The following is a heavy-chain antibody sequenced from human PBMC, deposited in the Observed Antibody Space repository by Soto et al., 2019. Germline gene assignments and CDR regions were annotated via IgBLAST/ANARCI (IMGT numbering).Heavy chain of an antibody. CDR2: IWYDGGNK. Sequence: GGSLRLSCAASGFNFSSYVMHWVRQAPGKGLEWVAVIWYDGGNKYYADSVKGRFTISRDNSKNTLYLQMNSLRAEVTAVYYCASDGQWLLRDGPRSSSYFDYWGQGTLLTVSS. J-gene: IGHJ4*02. CDR3: ASDGQWLLRDGPRSSSYFDY. CDR1: GFNFSSYV. V-gene: IGHV3-33*08. D-gene: IGHD6-19*01.